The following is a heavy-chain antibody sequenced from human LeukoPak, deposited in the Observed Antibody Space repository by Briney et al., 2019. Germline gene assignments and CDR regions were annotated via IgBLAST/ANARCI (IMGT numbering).Heavy chain of an antibody. J-gene: IGHJ4*02. D-gene: IGHD5-18*01. CDR3: ARALGYSYGYAVDY. Sequence: PGGSLRLSCAASGFIFSNYNMNRVRQTPGKGLEWLSYISSSSGTIYYADSVKGRFTISGDNAKNSLYLQMNSLRAEDTAVYYCARALGYSYGYAVDYWGQGTLVTVSS. V-gene: IGHV3-48*01. CDR2: ISSSSGTI. CDR1: GFIFSNYN.